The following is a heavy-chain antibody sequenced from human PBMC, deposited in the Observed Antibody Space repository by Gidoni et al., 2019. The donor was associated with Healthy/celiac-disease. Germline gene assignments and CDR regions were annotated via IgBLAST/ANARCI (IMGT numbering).Heavy chain of an antibody. J-gene: IGHJ4*02. Sequence: QLQLQESGPGLVKPSETLSLTCTVSGGPISSSSYYWGWIRQPPGKGLEWIGSIYYSGSTYYNPSLKSRVTISVDTSKNQFSLKLSSVTAADTAVYYGARLELGMHFYFDYWGQGTLVTVSS. CDR1: GGPISSSSYY. D-gene: IGHD7-27*01. CDR3: ARLELGMHFYFDY. V-gene: IGHV4-39*01. CDR2: IYYSGST.